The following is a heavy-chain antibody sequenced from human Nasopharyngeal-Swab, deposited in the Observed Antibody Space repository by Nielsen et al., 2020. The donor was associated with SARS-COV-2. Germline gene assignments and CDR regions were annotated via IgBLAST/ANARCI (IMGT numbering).Heavy chain of an antibody. V-gene: IGHV3-9*01. CDR3: AREWIDY. Sequence: SLKISCAASGFTFDDYAMHWVRQAPGKGLEWVSGISWNSGSIGYADSVKGRFTISRDNAKNSLYLQMNSLRAEDTAVYYCAREWIDYWGQGTLVTVSS. J-gene: IGHJ4*02. D-gene: IGHD5-12*01. CDR2: ISWNSGSI. CDR1: GFTFDDYA.